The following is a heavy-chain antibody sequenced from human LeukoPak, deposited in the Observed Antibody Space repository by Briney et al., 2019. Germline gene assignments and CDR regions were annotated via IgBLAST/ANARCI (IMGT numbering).Heavy chain of an antibody. D-gene: IGHD3-22*01. Sequence: ASVKVSCKASGGTFSSHAISWVRQAPGQGLEWMGWISAYNGNTNYAQKLQGRVTMTTDTSTSTAYMELRSLRSDDTAVYYCARGGYYYDSSGYSTPLYYYYGMDVWGQGTTVTVSS. V-gene: IGHV1-18*01. CDR1: GGTFSSHA. J-gene: IGHJ6*02. CDR2: ISAYNGNT. CDR3: ARGGYYYDSSGYSTPLYYYYGMDV.